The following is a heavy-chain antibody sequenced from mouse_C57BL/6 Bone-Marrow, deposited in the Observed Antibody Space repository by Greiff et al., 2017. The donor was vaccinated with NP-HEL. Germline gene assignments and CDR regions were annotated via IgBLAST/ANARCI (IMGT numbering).Heavy chain of an antibody. CDR1: GYTFTSYS. CDR3: ARSYYGGSYGWYFDV. D-gene: IGHD1-1*01. CDR2: INPSSGYT. Sequence: QVQLQQSGAELARPGASVKMSCKASGYTFTSYSMHWVKQRPGQGLEWIGYINPSSGYTKYNQKFKDKATLTADKSSSTAYMQLSSLTSEDSAVYYYARSYYGGSYGWYFDVWGTGTTVTVSS. J-gene: IGHJ1*03. V-gene: IGHV1-4*01.